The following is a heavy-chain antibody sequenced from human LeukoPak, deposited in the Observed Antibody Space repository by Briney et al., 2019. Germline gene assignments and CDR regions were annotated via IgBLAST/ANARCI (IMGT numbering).Heavy chain of an antibody. CDR2: ISWNSGSI. J-gene: IGHJ6*02. CDR1: GFTFDDYA. D-gene: IGHD3-22*01. V-gene: IGHV3-9*01. Sequence: GGSLRLSCAASGFTFDDYAMHWVRQASGKGLEWVSGISWNSGSIGYADSVKGRFTISRDNAKNSLYLQMNSLRAEDAALYYCAKDVDRAYYYGMDVWGQGTTVTVSS. CDR3: AKDVDRAYYYGMDV.